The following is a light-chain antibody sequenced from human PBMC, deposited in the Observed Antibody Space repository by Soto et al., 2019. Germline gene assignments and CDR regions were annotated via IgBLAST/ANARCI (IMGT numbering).Light chain of an antibody. CDR2: LGS. CDR3: MQAAQIPPT. V-gene: IGKV2-28*01. Sequence: DLVMTQSPLSLPVTPGEPASISCRSSRSLLHSSGYHYLDWYLQKPGQSPHLLIYLGSNRASGVPDRFSGSGSGTDFTLKITRVVAEDVGIYYCMQAAQIPPTFGQGTRLEIK. CDR1: RSLLHSSGYHY. J-gene: IGKJ2*01.